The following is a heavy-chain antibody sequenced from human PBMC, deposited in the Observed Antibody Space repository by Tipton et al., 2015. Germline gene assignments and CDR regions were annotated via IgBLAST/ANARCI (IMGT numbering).Heavy chain of an antibody. V-gene: IGHV3-49*05. J-gene: IGHJ6*02. CDR1: GFTFGDYV. CDR2: IRSKTYGGTT. Sequence: QLVQSGGGLVKPGRSLRLSCTASGFTFGDYVMSWFRQAPGKGLEWVGFIRSKTYGGTTEYAASVKGRFTISRDDSKSIAYLQMNSLKTEDTAVYHCTRVRRYYDFWSGSSYYFGMDVWGQGTTVTVSS. D-gene: IGHD3-3*01. CDR3: TRVRRYYDFWSGSSYYFGMDV.